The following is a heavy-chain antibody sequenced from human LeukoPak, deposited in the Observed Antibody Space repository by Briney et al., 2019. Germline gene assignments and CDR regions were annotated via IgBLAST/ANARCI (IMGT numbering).Heavy chain of an antibody. CDR2: ISSSSSYI. CDR1: GFTFSSYS. Sequence: GGSLRLSCAASGFTFSSYSMNWVRQAPGKGLEWVSSISSSSSYIYYADSVKGRFTISRDNAKNSLYLQMNSLRAEDTAVYYCARGDYDILTGYYITRYYYYMDVWGKGTTVTVSS. V-gene: IGHV3-21*01. J-gene: IGHJ6*03. CDR3: ARGDYDILTGYYITRYYYYMDV. D-gene: IGHD3-9*01.